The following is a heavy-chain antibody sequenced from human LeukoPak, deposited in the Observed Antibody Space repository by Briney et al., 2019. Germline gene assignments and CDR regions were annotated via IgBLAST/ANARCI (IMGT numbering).Heavy chain of an antibody. D-gene: IGHD5-12*01. J-gene: IGHJ6*02. CDR2: IHYSGST. Sequence: SETLSLTCTVSGGSISSYYWSWIRQPPGKGLEWIGYIHYSGSTNYNPSLKSRVTISVDTSKNQFSLKLSSVTAADTAVYYCARQSGHDYSYYYYGMDVWGQGTTVTVSS. CDR3: ARQSGHDYSYYYYGMDV. CDR1: GGSISSYY. V-gene: IGHV4-59*08.